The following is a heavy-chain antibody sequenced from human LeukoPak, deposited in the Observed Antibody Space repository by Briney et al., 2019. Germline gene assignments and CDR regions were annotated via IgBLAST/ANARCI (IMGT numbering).Heavy chain of an antibody. CDR1: GDSISSGDYY. J-gene: IGHJ3*02. V-gene: IGHV4-61*02. CDR3: ARFCRIQLWFGAARNAFDI. Sequence: PSETLSLTCTVSGDSISSGDYYWSWIRQPAGKGLEWIGRISSSGSTNYNPSLKSRVTISVDTSKNQFSLKLSSVTAADTAVYYCARFCRIQLWFGAARNAFDIWGQGTMVTVSS. D-gene: IGHD5-18*01. CDR2: ISSSGST.